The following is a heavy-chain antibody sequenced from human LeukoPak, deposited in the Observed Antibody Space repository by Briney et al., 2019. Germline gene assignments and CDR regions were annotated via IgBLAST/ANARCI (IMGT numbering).Heavy chain of an antibody. J-gene: IGHJ4*02. CDR2: ISGSGGST. CDR3: DYYDSSGYYY. V-gene: IGHV3-23*01. Sequence: GSLRLSCAASGFTFSSYAMSWVRQAPGKGLGWVSAISGSGGSTYYADSVKGRFTISRDNSKNTLYLQMNSLRAEDTAVYYCDYYDSSGYYYWGQGTLVTVSS. D-gene: IGHD3-22*01. CDR1: GFTFSSYA.